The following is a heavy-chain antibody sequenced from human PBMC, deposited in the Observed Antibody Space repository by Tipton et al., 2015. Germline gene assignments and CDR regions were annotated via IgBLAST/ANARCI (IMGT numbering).Heavy chain of an antibody. CDR2: IKGDGGDT. CDR3: VRDGDRYDFDF. CDR1: GFTFSSYW. V-gene: IGHV3-74*01. D-gene: IGHD5-24*01. J-gene: IGHJ4*02. Sequence: SLRLSCAASGFTFSSYWMHWVRQAPGKGLAWISRIKGDGGDTRYADSVKGRFTISRDNAKNTVYLQMNSLGAEDTAVYYCVRDGDRYDFDFWGQGTLATVSS.